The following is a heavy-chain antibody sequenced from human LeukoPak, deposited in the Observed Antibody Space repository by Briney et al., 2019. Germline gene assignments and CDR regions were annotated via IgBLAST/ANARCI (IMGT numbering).Heavy chain of an antibody. Sequence: SGGSLRLSCAASGFTFSSYAMHWVRQAPGKGLEWVAVISYDGSNKYYADSVKGRFTISRDNSKNTLYLQMNSLKTEDAAVYYCSHEYSSSFADWGQGTLVTVSS. D-gene: IGHD6-6*01. V-gene: IGHV3-30-3*01. CDR3: SHEYSSSFAD. J-gene: IGHJ4*02. CDR2: ISYDGSNK. CDR1: GFTFSSYA.